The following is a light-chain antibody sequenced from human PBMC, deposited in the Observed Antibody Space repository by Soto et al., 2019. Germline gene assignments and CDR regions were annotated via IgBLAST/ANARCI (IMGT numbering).Light chain of an antibody. Sequence: QSALTQPASVSGSPGQSITISCTGTSSDVGSHNLVSGYQHYPGEVPKLIIFEASKRPSGVSNRFSGSKSGSTASLTISGLQAEDEADYYCCSFAGSGIYVFGTGTKVTVL. CDR2: EAS. V-gene: IGLV2-23*01. CDR3: CSFAGSGIYV. J-gene: IGLJ1*01. CDR1: SSDVGSHNL.